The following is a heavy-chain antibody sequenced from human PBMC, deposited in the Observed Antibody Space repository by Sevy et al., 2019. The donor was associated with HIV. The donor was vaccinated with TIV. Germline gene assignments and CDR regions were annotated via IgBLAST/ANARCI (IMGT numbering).Heavy chain of an antibody. Sequence: SETLSLTCTVSGGSISSSSYYWGWIRQPTGKGLEWIGSIYYSGSTYYNPSLKSRVTLSFATSKNQFSLKLSSVTAADTAVYYCATSGTTDAFDIWGQGTMVTVSS. CDR2: IYYSGST. CDR1: GGSISSSSYY. CDR3: ATSGTTDAFDI. J-gene: IGHJ3*02. V-gene: IGHV4-39*01. D-gene: IGHD1-1*01.